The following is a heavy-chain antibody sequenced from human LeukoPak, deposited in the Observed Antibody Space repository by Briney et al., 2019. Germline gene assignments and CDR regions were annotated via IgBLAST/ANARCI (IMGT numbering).Heavy chain of an antibody. V-gene: IGHV3-23*01. CDR2: ITGSGGST. D-gene: IGHD6-19*01. Sequence: QAGGSLSLSCAASGFTFSSYAMSWVRQAPGKGLEWVSAITGSGGSTYYADSVKGRFTISRDNSKNTLYLQMNGLRAEDTAVYYCAKDHQGSSGWYFDYWGQGALVTVSS. CDR1: GFTFSSYA. J-gene: IGHJ4*02. CDR3: AKDHQGSSGWYFDY.